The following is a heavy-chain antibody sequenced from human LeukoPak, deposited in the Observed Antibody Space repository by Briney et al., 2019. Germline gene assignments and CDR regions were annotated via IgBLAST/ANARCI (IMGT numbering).Heavy chain of an antibody. CDR2: IYYSGST. CDR1: GGSISSSSYY. J-gene: IGHJ5*02. CDR3: ARDSNFYGHFDP. Sequence: SETLSLTCTVSGGSISSSSYYWGWIRQPPGKGLEWIGSIYYSGSTYYNPSLKSRVTISVDTSKNQFSLKLSSVTAADTAVYYCARDSNFYGHFDPWGQGTLVTVSS. D-gene: IGHD2/OR15-2a*01. V-gene: IGHV4-39*07.